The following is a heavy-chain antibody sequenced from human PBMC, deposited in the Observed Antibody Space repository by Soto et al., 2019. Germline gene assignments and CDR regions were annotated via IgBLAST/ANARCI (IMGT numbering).Heavy chain of an antibody. V-gene: IGHV4-59*01. CDR1: GGSISSYY. D-gene: IGHD6-19*01. CDR3: ARDQHSSALLNFDY. J-gene: IGHJ4*02. Sequence: SETLSLTCTVSGGSISSYYWSWIRQPPGKGLEWIGYIYYSGSTNYNPSLKSRVTISVDTSKNQFSLKLSSVTAADTAVYYCARDQHSSALLNFDYWGQGTLVTVSS. CDR2: IYYSGST.